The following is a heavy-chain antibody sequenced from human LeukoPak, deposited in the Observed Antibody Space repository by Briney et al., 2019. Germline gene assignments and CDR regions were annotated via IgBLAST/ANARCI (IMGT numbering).Heavy chain of an antibody. CDR2: IWYDGSNK. Sequence: GGSLRLSCAASGFTFSSYGMPWVRQAPGKGLEWVAVIWYDGSNKYYADSVKGRFTISRDNSKNTLYLQMNSLRAEDTAVYYCARAMYYYDSSGYLIDYWGQGTLVTVSS. J-gene: IGHJ4*02. D-gene: IGHD3-22*01. CDR1: GFTFSSYG. V-gene: IGHV3-33*01. CDR3: ARAMYYYDSSGYLIDY.